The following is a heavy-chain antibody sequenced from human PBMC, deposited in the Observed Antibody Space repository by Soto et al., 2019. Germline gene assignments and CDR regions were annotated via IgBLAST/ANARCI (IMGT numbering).Heavy chain of an antibody. V-gene: IGHV1-69*01. D-gene: IGHD2-15*01. Sequence: SVKASCKASGGTFSSYAISWVGQAPGQGLEWMGGIIPIFGTANYAQKFQGRVTITADESTSTAYMELSSLRSEDTAVYYCARGCSGGSCYSGPWGQGTLVTVSS. CDR1: GGTFSSYA. CDR2: IIPIFGTA. CDR3: ARGCSGGSCYSGP. J-gene: IGHJ5*02.